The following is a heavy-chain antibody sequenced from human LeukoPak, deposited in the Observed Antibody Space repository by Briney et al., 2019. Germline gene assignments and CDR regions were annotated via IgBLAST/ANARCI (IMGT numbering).Heavy chain of an antibody. CDR3: AFPGRDYYFDY. D-gene: IGHD1-26*01. Sequence: GGSLRLSCAASGFTFSNYAMSWVRQAPGKGLEWVSAISGAGVNTYYADSVKGRFTIPRDNSKDTLYLQMNSLRAEDTAVYYCAFPGRDYYFDYWGQGTLVTVSS. CDR1: GFTFSNYA. J-gene: IGHJ4*02. CDR2: ISGAGVNT. V-gene: IGHV3-23*01.